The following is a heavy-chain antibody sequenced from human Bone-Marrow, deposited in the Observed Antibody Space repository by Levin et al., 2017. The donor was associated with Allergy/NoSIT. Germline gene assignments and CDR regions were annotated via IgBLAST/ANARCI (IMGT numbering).Heavy chain of an antibody. D-gene: IGHD3-9*01. CDR3: ARDDYSDFTGWV. CDR1: GGSVSSDTYY. V-gene: IGHV4-61*01. Sequence: SETLSLTCTVSGGSVSSDTYYWSWIRQPPGTGLEWIGYISSSGSTSYNPSLMSRVTISLHTSKNQFSLRLTSVTPADTAVYYCARDDYSDFTGWVWGQGSLVTVSS. J-gene: IGHJ4*02. CDR2: ISSSGST.